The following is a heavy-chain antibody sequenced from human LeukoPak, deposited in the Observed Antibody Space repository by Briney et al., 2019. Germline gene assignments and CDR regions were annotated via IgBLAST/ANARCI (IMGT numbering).Heavy chain of an antibody. Sequence: SETLSLTCTVSGGSVSGGSYYWSWIRQPPGKGLEWIGYIYYSGSTNYNPSLKSRVTISVDTSKNQFSLKLSSVTAADTAVYYCARGGGLPTTSDYWGQGTLVTVSS. CDR1: GGSVSGGSYY. D-gene: IGHD1-14*01. CDR2: IYYSGST. V-gene: IGHV4-61*01. J-gene: IGHJ4*02. CDR3: ARGGGLPTTSDY.